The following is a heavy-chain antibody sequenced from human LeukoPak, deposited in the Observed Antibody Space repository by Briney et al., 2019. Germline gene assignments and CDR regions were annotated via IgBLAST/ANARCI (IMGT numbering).Heavy chain of an antibody. CDR3: ARAGIVARRGGVFDY. Sequence: SETLSRTCAVYGGSFSGYYWSWIRQPPGKGRGWSGEINHSGRTNYNPSLKSRVTISVDTSKNQFSLKLSSVTAADTAVYYCARAGIVARRGGVFDYWGQGTLVTVPS. V-gene: IGHV4-34*01. CDR1: GGSFSGYY. D-gene: IGHD6-6*01. J-gene: IGHJ4*02. CDR2: INHSGRT.